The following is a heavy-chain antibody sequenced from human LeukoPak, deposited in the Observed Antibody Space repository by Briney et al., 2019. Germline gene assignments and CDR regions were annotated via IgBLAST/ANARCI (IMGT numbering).Heavy chain of an antibody. D-gene: IGHD3-3*01. CDR3: ARWAGLLEWLSYFDY. CDR1: GGSITTSNYY. Sequence: PSETLSLTCTASGGSITTSNYYWGWIRQPPGKGLEWIGSIYYSGSTYYNPSLKSRVTISVDTSKNQFSLKLSSVTAADTAVYYCARWAGLLEWLSYFDYWGQGTLVTVSS. J-gene: IGHJ4*02. V-gene: IGHV4-39*01. CDR2: IYYSGST.